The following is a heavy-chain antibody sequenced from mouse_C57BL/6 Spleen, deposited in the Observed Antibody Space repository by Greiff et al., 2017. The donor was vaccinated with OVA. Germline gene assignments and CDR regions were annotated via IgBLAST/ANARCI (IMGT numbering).Heavy chain of an antibody. V-gene: IGHV6-6*01. CDR3: TRAGITTVVPHWYFDV. Sequence: DVKLVESGGGLVQPGGSMKLSCAASGFTFSDAWMDWVRQSPEKGLEWVAEIRNKANNHATYYAESVKGRFTISRDDSKSSVYLQMNSLRAEDTGIYYCTRAGITTVVPHWYFDVWGTGTTVTVSS. D-gene: IGHD1-1*01. CDR2: IRNKANNHAT. CDR1: GFTFSDAW. J-gene: IGHJ1*03.